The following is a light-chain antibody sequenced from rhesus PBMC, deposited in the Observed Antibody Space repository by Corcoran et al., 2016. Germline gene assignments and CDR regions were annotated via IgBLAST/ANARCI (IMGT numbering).Light chain of an antibody. CDR3: LQDCTAPLA. Sequence: TCRTGVSSRFSGSGSGTDFTLTISSLQPEDVATYYCLQDCTAPLAFGGGTKVEIK. V-gene: IGKV1-94*01. J-gene: IGKJ4*01.